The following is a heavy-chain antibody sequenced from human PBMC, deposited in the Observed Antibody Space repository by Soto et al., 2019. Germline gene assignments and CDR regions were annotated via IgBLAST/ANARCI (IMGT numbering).Heavy chain of an antibody. CDR1: GYTFTSYA. V-gene: IGHV1-3*01. CDR2: INAGNGNT. Sequence: ASVKVSCKASGYTFTSYAMHWVRQAPGQRLEWMGWINAGNGNTKYSQKFQGRVTITRDMSTSTAYMELSSLRSEDTAVYYCAADYRYSGYDPVDYWGQGTLVTVSS. J-gene: IGHJ4*02. D-gene: IGHD5-12*01. CDR3: AADYRYSGYDPVDY.